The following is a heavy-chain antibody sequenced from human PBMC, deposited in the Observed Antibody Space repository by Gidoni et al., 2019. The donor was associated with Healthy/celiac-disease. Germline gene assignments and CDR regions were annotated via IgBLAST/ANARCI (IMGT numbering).Heavy chain of an antibody. J-gene: IGHJ6*02. Sequence: EVQMVESWGGLVQPGGSLRLSCAASGFTFSSYSMHWVRQAPGKGLEWVSYISSSSSTIYYADSVKGRFTISRDNAKNSLYLQMNSLRDEDTAGYYCARDRNDFWSGYYLDYYYGMDVWGQGTTVTVSS. D-gene: IGHD3-3*01. CDR1: GFTFSSYS. CDR3: ARDRNDFWSGYYLDYYYGMDV. V-gene: IGHV3-48*02. CDR2: ISSSSSTI.